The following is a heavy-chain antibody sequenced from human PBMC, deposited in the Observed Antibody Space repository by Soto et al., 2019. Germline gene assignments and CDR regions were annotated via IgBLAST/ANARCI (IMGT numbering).Heavy chain of an antibody. V-gene: IGHV4-39*01. CDR2: IYYRGNA. D-gene: IGHD3-9*01. J-gene: IGHJ4*02. CDR3: ARLEGLATISYYFDF. CDR1: DDSINSDKYY. Sequence: QLQLQESGPGLVKPSETLSLTCSVSDDSINSDKYYWGWIRQPPGKVLEWIGSIYYRGNAYYNPSLQTHVTISLDKSKSQFSLKLNSVTAEDSAVYFCARLEGLATISYYFDFWGPGALVTVSS.